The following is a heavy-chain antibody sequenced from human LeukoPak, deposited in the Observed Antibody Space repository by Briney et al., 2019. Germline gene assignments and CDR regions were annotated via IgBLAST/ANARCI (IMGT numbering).Heavy chain of an antibody. CDR3: AKGVGTNKGGYYFDY. CDR2: ISGSGGST. D-gene: IGHD1-26*01. V-gene: IGHV3-23*01. J-gene: IGHJ4*02. Sequence: GGSLRLSCAASGFAFSSSAMSGVRQAPGKGLEWVSSISGSGGSTYYADSVKGRFTISRDGSKNTLYVQMNSLRAEDTAVYYCAKGVGTNKGGYYFDYWGQGTPVTVSS. CDR1: GFAFSSSA.